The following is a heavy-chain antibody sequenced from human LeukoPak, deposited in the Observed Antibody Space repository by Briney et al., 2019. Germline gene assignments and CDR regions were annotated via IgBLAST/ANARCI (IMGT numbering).Heavy chain of an antibody. CDR1: GYSISSGYF. D-gene: IGHD3-9*01. CDR2: IYHTGAT. V-gene: IGHV4-38-2*02. CDR3: ARDLGLTISDNWFDP. J-gene: IGHJ5*02. Sequence: PSETLSLTCAVSGYSISSGYFWVWIRQSPGKGLEWIGSIYHTGATYYNPSLRSPVTISIDTSKNQFSLELNSVTAADTAVYYCARDLGLTISDNWFDPWGQGTLVTVSS.